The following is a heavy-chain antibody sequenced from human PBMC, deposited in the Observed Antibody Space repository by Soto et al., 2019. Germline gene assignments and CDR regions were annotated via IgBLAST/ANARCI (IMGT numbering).Heavy chain of an antibody. CDR3: ARESRWFGELSANYYCYGMEV. CDR2: IYSGGST. Sequence: GGSLRLSCAASCFTVSSNYMSCVRQAPWKGLEWVSVIYSGGSTYYADSVKGRFNISRDNSQKRLYLQMNSLRAEDTAVYYCARESRWFGELSANYYCYGMEVWGQGTTVTLSS. J-gene: IGHJ6*01. D-gene: IGHD3-10*01. V-gene: IGHV3-53*01. CDR1: CFTVSSNY.